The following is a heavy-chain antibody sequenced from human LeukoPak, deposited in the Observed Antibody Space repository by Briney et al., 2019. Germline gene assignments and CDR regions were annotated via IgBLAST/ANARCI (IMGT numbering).Heavy chain of an antibody. D-gene: IGHD1-1*01. V-gene: IGHV4-31*03. CDR2: IYYSGST. CDR1: GGSISSGGYY. CDR3: ARYNTRENWFDP. Sequence: SETLSLTCTVSGGSISSGGYYWSWIRQHPGKGLEWIGYIYYSGSTYYNPSLKSRVTISVDTSKNQFSLKLSSVTSADTAVYYCARYNTRENWFDPWGQGTLVTVSS. J-gene: IGHJ5*02.